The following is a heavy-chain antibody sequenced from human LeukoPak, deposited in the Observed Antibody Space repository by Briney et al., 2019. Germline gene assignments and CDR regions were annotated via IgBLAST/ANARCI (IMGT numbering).Heavy chain of an antibody. V-gene: IGHV3-48*02. CDR3: ARDICSSASCSYGMDV. D-gene: IGHD2-2*01. Sequence: PGGSLRLSCAASGFTFNSYSMNWVRQAPGKGLEWVSYISSISRTIYYADSVKGRFTISRDNAKNSLYLQMNSLTDVDTAVYYCARDICSSASCSYGMDVWGQGTTVTVSS. CDR1: GFTFNSYS. J-gene: IGHJ6*02. CDR2: ISSISRTI.